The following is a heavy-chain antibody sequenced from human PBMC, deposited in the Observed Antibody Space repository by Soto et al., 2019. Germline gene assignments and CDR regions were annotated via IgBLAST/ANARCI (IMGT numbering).Heavy chain of an antibody. V-gene: IGHV4-4*02. CDR1: SGSISSSNW. Sequence: QVQLQESGPGLVKPSGTLSLTCAVSSGSISSSNWWSWVRQPPGKGLEWIGEIYHSGSTNYNPSLKSLVTISVDKSKNQFSLKLSSVTAADTAVYYCARDRGYCSGGSCYSYVYWGQGTLVTVSS. J-gene: IGHJ4*02. D-gene: IGHD2-15*01. CDR2: IYHSGST. CDR3: ARDRGYCSGGSCYSYVY.